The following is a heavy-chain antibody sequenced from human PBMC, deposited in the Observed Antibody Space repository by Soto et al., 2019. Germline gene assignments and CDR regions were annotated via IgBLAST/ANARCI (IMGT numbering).Heavy chain of an antibody. Sequence: GASVKVSCKASGYTFTSYYMHWVRQAPGQGLEWMGIINPSGGSTSYAQKFQGRVTMTRDTSTSTVYMELSSLRSEDTAVYYCARDGAPPSRYCTNAGCGWFDPWGQGTLVTVSS. CDR3: ARDGAPPSRYCTNAGCGWFDP. CDR2: INPSGGST. J-gene: IGHJ5*02. V-gene: IGHV1-46*01. D-gene: IGHD2-8*01. CDR1: GYTFTSYY.